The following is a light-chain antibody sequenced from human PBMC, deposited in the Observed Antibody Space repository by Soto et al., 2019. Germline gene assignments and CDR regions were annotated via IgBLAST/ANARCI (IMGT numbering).Light chain of an antibody. V-gene: IGKV1-5*03. CDR2: KAS. Sequence: DIQMTQSPSTLSASVGDRVTITCRASQSISSWLAWYQQKPGKAPKLLIYKASSLESGVTSRFSGRGSGTEFNLTISSLQPDDFATYYCQQYNSFSWTFGQGTKVEIK. J-gene: IGKJ1*01. CDR1: QSISSW. CDR3: QQYNSFSWT.